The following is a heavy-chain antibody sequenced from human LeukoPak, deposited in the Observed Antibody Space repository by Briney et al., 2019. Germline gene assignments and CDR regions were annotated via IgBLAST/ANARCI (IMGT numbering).Heavy chain of an antibody. V-gene: IGHV1-3*01. CDR1: GYTFTSYA. CDR3: AREWSSSGSKKVGMDV. CDR2: INAGNGNT. Sequence: GASVKVSCKASGYTFTSYAMHWVRQAPGQRLEWMGWINAGNGNTKYSQKFQGRVTITRDTSASTAYMELSSLRSEDTAVYYCAREWSSSGSKKVGMDVWGQGTTVTASS. D-gene: IGHD6-6*01. J-gene: IGHJ6*02.